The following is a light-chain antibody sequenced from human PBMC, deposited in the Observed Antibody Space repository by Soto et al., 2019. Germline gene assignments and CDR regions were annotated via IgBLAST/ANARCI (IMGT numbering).Light chain of an antibody. J-gene: IGLJ1*01. CDR1: SSDIGGFHY. Sequence: QSVLTQPGAVSGSPGQSITIACTGSSSDIGGFHYVSWYQQYPGKAPKLIIFEVSNRPSGVSHRFSGSKSGNTASLTISELQTEDEADYYCSAYKKFDTQVFGTGPKVTV. CDR3: SAYKKFDTQV. CDR2: EVS. V-gene: IGLV2-14*01.